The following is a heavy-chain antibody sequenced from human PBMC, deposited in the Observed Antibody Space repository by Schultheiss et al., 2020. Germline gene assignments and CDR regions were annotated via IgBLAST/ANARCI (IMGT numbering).Heavy chain of an antibody. CDR1: GGSISSYY. J-gene: IGHJ4*02. V-gene: IGHV4-59*12. CDR2: IYYSGST. CDR3: ARDDRVLLWFRELRGGFDY. D-gene: IGHD3-10*01. Sequence: SQTLSLTCTVSGGSISSYYWSWIRQPPGKGLEWIGYIYYSGSTYYNPSLKSRVTISVDTSKNQFSLKLSSVTAEDTAVYYCARDDRVLLWFRELRGGFDYWGQGTLVNGYS.